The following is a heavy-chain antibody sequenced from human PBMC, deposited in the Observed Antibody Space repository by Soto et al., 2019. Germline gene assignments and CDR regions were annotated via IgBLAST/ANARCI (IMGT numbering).Heavy chain of an antibody. Sequence: GGSLRLSCAASGFTFSSYAMSWVRQAPGKGLEWVSAISGSGGSTYYADSVKGRFTISRDNSKNTLYLQLNSLRAEDTAVYYCAKPYYYDRSVEEDAFDIWGQGTMVTVSS. CDR3: AKPYYYDRSVEEDAFDI. V-gene: IGHV3-23*01. J-gene: IGHJ3*02. D-gene: IGHD3-22*01. CDR1: GFTFSSYA. CDR2: ISGSGGST.